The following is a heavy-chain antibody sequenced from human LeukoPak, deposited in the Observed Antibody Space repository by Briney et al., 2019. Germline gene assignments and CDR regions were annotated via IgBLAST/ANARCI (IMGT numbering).Heavy chain of an antibody. V-gene: IGHV4-59*08. J-gene: IGHJ5*02. Sequence: SETLSLTCTVSGGSISSYYWSWLRQPPGKGLEWIGYIYYSGSTNYNPSLKSRVTISVDTSKNQFSLKVSSVTAADTAAYYCARQSSGARFDPWGQGTMVTVSS. CDR2: IYYSGST. D-gene: IGHD3-10*01. CDR3: ARQSSGARFDP. CDR1: GGSISSYY.